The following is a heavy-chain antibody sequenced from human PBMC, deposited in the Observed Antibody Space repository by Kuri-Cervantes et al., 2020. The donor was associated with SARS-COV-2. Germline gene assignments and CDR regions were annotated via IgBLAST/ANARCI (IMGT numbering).Heavy chain of an antibody. J-gene: IGHJ6*03. CDR1: GGSISSGDYY. V-gene: IGHV4-30-4*08. Sequence: SCTVSGGSISSGDYYWSWIRQPPGKGLEWTGYIYYSGSTYYNPSLKSRVTISVDTSKNQFSLKLSSVTAADTAVYYCARGYYYYYYMDVWGKGTTVTVSS. CDR3: ARGYYYYYYMDV. CDR2: IYYSGST.